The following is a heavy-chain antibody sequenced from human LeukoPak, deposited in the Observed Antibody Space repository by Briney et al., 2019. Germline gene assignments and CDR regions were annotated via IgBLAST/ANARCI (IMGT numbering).Heavy chain of an antibody. CDR2: IIGSGSST. D-gene: IGHD6-13*01. Sequence: GGSLRLSCAASGFTFSSYAMSWVRQAPGKGLEWVSAIIGSGSSTYYADSVKGRFTISGDNSKNTLFLQMNSLRAGDTAIYYCAKDRAQQLVLDFWGQGTLVTVSS. CDR1: GFTFSSYA. J-gene: IGHJ4*02. CDR3: AKDRAQQLVLDF. V-gene: IGHV3-23*01.